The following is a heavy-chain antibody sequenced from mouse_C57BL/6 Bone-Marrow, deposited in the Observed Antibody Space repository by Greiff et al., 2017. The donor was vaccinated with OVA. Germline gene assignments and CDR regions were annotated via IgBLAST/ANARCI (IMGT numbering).Heavy chain of an antibody. CDR3: AREYDSSGSFAY. J-gene: IGHJ3*01. D-gene: IGHD3-2*02. Sequence: EVKLVESGGGLVKPGGSLKLSCAASGFTFSSYAMSWVRQTPEKRLEWVATISDGGGYTYYPDNVKGRFTISRDNAKNNLYLQMSHLKSEDTAMDYCAREYDSSGSFAYWGQGTLVTVSA. V-gene: IGHV5-4*01. CDR1: GFTFSSYA. CDR2: ISDGGGYT.